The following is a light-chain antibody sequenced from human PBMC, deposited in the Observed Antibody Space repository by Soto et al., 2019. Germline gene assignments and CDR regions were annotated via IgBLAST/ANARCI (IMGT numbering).Light chain of an antibody. V-gene: IGLV2-23*01. J-gene: IGLJ3*02. Sequence: QSALPQPDSVSGSPGQSITISCSGTSSDVGSYNLVSGYQQHPGKAPKIMIDEGSKRPSGVSNRFSGSKSGNTASLTISGIQAEDEADYYCFTYAGSSNWVFGGGTKLTVL. CDR3: FTYAGSSNWV. CDR2: EGS. CDR1: SSDVGSYNL.